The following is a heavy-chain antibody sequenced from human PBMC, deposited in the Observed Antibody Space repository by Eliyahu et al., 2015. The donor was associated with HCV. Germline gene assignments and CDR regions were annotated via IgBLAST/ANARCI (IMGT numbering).Heavy chain of an antibody. CDR1: GFTFSNAW. D-gene: IGHD6-19*01. J-gene: IGHJ4*02. V-gene: IGHV3-15*01. CDR2: IKSKTDGGTT. Sequence: EVQLVESGGGLVKPGGSLRLSCAASGFTFSNAWMSWVRQAPGKGLEWVGRIKSKTDGGTTDYAAPVKGRFTISRDDSKNTLYLQMNSLKTEDTAVYYCTTDRGQWLVRDENYWGQGTLVTVSS. CDR3: TTDRGQWLVRDENY.